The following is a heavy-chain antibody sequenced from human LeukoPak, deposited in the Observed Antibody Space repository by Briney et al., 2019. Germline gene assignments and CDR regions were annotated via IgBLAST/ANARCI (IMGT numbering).Heavy chain of an antibody. J-gene: IGHJ5*01. D-gene: IGHD3-10*01. Sequence: SETLSLTCTVSGGSISSSSYYWGYIRQPPGKGLEWIGCIYFSGSTNYNPSLKSRVTISIDTSKNQFSLKLSSMTAADTAVYYCARVGPYYGSGSFDFWGQGTLVTVSS. V-gene: IGHV4-61*05. CDR3: ARVGPYYGSGSFDF. CDR2: IYFSGST. CDR1: GGSISSSSYY.